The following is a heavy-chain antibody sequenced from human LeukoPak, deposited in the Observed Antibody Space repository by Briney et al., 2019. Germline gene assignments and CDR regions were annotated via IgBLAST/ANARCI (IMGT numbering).Heavy chain of an antibody. CDR3: ANHGGVQYSYGDYSFDY. D-gene: IGHD3-16*01. CDR1: GFTFSSYG. J-gene: IGHJ4*02. Sequence: GGSLRLSCAASGFTFSSYGMHWVRQAPGKGLEWVAFIRYDGSNKFYADSVKGRFTISRDNSKNTLYLQMNSLRAEDTAVYYCANHGGVQYSYGDYSFDYWGQGTLVTVSS. CDR2: IRYDGSNK. V-gene: IGHV3-30*02.